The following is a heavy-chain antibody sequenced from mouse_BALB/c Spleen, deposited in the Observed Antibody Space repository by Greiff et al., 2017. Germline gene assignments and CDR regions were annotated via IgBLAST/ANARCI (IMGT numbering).Heavy chain of an antibody. CDR3: ASWGNFFAY. J-gene: IGHJ3*01. D-gene: IGHD2-1*01. CDR1: GFSLTSYG. Sequence: VKLVESGPGLVAPSQSLSITCTVSGFSLTSYGVHWVRQPPGKGLEWLGVIWAGGSTNYNSALMSRLSISKDNSKSQVFLKMNSLQTVDTAMYYCASWGNFFAYWGQGTLVTVSA. CDR2: IWAGGST. V-gene: IGHV2-9*02.